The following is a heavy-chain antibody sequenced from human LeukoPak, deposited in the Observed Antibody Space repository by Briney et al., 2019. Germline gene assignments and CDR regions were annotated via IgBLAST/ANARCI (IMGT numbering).Heavy chain of an antibody. Sequence: KPSETLSLTCTVSGGSISSSSYYWGWIRQPPGKGVEWIGSIYYSETTYYNPSLKSRVTISVDTSKNQFSLRLSSVTAADTAVYYCARQRYYGSGSYSLNWFDPWGQGTLVTVSS. D-gene: IGHD3-10*01. J-gene: IGHJ5*02. CDR1: GGSISSSSYY. V-gene: IGHV4-39*01. CDR3: ARQRYYGSGSYSLNWFDP. CDR2: IYYSETT.